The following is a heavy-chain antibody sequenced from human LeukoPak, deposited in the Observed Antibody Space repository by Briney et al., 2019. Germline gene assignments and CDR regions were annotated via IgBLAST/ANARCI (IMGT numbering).Heavy chain of an antibody. CDR1: GGTFSSYA. CDR3: ARGYYGSGSYYHHYYYYMDV. D-gene: IGHD3-10*01. CDR2: IIPIFGTA. Sequence: ASVKVSCKASGGTFSSYAISWVRQAPGQGLEWMGRIIPIFGTANYAQKFQGRVTITTDESTSTAYMELSSLRSEDTAVYYCARGYYGSGSYYHHYYYYMDVWGKGTTVTVSS. V-gene: IGHV1-69*05. J-gene: IGHJ6*03.